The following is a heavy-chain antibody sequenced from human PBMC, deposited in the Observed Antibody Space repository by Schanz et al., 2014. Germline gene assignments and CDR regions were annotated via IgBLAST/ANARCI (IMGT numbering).Heavy chain of an antibody. CDR1: GFTVNTNY. Sequence: EVQLVESGGGLIQPGGSLRLSCAVSGFTVNTNYMSWVRQAPRKGREWISSMYINSGSTQYADSVKGRFIISRDSSKNTLSLQMNSLRAEDTAVYFCARDGGRDGYNLAFDVWGQGTLVTVSS. D-gene: IGHD5-12*01. CDR3: ARDGGRDGYNLAFDV. J-gene: IGHJ3*01. V-gene: IGHV3-53*01. CDR2: MYINSGST.